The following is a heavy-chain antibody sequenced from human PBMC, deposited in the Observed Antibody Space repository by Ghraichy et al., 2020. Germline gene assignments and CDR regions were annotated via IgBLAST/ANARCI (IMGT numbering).Heavy chain of an antibody. CDR3: ARAQFLPGYYDYVWGSYRPTYFDY. V-gene: IGHV4-59*01. D-gene: IGHD3-16*02. CDR1: GGSISSYY. CDR2: IYYSGST. J-gene: IGHJ4*02. Sequence: SETLSLTCTVSGGSISSYYWSWIRQPPGKGLEWIGYIYYSGSTNYNPSLKSRVTISVDTSKNQFSLKLSSVTAADTAVYYCARAQFLPGYYDYVWGSYRPTYFDYWGQGTLVTVSS.